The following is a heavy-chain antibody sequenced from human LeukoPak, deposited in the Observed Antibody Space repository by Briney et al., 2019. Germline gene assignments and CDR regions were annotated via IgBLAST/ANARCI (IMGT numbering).Heavy chain of an antibody. CDR3: ARGSRWLLAFDI. CDR1: GGSISSYY. Sequence: SETLSLTCTVSGGSISSYYWSWIRQPAGKGLEWIGRIYTSGSTNYNPSLKSRVTMSVDTSMNQFSLKLSSVTAADTAVYYCARGSRWLLAFDIWGQGTMVTVSS. CDR2: IYTSGST. D-gene: IGHD6-19*01. V-gene: IGHV4-4*07. J-gene: IGHJ3*02.